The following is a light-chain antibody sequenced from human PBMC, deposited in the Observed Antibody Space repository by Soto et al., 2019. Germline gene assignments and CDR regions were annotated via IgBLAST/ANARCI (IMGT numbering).Light chain of an antibody. CDR2: GAS. V-gene: IGKV3-15*01. Sequence: EIVMTQSPATPSVSPGERATLSCRASQSVRSNLAWYQQKPGQAPRLLIYGASTRATGIPARFSGSGSGTEFTLTISSLQSEDFAVYYCQQFDNWPPVTFGQGTRLEIK. J-gene: IGKJ5*01. CDR1: QSVRSN. CDR3: QQFDNWPPVT.